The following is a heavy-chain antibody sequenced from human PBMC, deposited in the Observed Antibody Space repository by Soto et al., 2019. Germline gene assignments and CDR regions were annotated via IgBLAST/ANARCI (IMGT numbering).Heavy chain of an antibody. CDR2: VFFDGNYK. CDR1: GITFSRYA. D-gene: IGHD3-16*01. V-gene: IGHV3-30*18. Sequence: QVQFMQSGGGVVQPGKSLRLYCATSGITFSRYAMHWVRQAPGRRPEWVAVVFFDGNYKNYGDSVKGRFTVSRDNSKNTTYLQMNGLRPEDSAVHYCTKGGTVPFDYWGQGSLVTVSS. J-gene: IGHJ4*02. CDR3: TKGGTVPFDY.